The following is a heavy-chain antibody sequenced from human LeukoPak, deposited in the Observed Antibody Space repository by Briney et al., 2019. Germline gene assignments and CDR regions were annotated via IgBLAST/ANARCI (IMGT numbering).Heavy chain of an antibody. D-gene: IGHD1-26*01. Sequence: PSETLSLTCTVSGYSISSGYYWGWIRPPPGKGLEWIGSIYHSGSTYYNPSLKSRVTISVDTSKNQFSLKLSSVTAADTAVYYCARYREVGATVDYWGQGTLVTVSS. CDR2: IYHSGST. V-gene: IGHV4-38-2*02. CDR3: ARYREVGATVDY. J-gene: IGHJ4*02. CDR1: GYSISSGYY.